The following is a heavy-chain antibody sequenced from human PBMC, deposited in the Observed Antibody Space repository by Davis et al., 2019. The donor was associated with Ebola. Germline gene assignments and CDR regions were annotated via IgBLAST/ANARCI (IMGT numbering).Heavy chain of an antibody. CDR2: ISGGYT. CDR1: GFSFTSYS. J-gene: IGHJ4*02. D-gene: IGHD1-1*01. CDR3: ARELANGD. V-gene: IGHV3-21*05. Sequence: GESLKISCAASGFSFTSYSMNWVRQAPGKGLEWVAYISGGYTYYAESVKGRFTISRDSAKDSLYLQMNSLRAEDTAVYYCARELANGDWGQGTLVTVSS.